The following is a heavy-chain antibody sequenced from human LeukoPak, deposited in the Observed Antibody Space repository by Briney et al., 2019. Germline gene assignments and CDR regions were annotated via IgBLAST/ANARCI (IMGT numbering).Heavy chain of an antibody. D-gene: IGHD6-19*01. J-gene: IGHJ4*02. CDR1: GFTFDDYA. V-gene: IGHV3-9*01. Sequence: GRSLRLSCAASGFTFDDYAMHWVRHAPGKGLECVSGISWNSGSIGYADSVKGRFTISRDNAKNSLYLQMNSLRAEDTALYYCAKGDSSGWYGGAFDYWGQGTLVTVSS. CDR2: ISWNSGSI. CDR3: AKGDSSGWYGGAFDY.